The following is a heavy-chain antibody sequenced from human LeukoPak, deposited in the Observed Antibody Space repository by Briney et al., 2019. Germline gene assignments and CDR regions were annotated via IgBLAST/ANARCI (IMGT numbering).Heavy chain of an antibody. CDR1: GGSVSSSF. D-gene: IGHD4-17*01. V-gene: IGHV4-59*02. J-gene: IGHJ3*02. Sequence: PSETLSLTCSVSGGSVSSSFWSWIRQPPGKGLEWIGHIYYSGSTNYNPSLESRVTISVDTSKNHFSLKVTSVTAADTAVYYCARVGPTDDYGDSHDAFDIWGQGTLVAVSS. CDR3: ARVGPTDDYGDSHDAFDI. CDR2: IYYSGST.